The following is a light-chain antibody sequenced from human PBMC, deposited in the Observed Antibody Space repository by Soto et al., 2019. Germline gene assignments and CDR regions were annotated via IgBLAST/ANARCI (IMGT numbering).Light chain of an antibody. J-gene: IGLJ1*01. V-gene: IGLV2-11*01. Sequence: QSVLTQPRSVSGSPEQSVTISCTGTSSDVGGYNYVSWYQQHPGKAPKLMIYDVSKRPSGVPDRFSGSKSGNTASLTISGLQAEDEADYYCCSYAGRYVFGTGTKVTVL. CDR2: DVS. CDR1: SSDVGGYNY. CDR3: CSYAGRYV.